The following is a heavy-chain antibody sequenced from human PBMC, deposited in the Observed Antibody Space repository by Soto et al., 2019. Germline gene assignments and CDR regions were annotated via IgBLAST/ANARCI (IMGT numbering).Heavy chain of an antibody. CDR3: ARWGTTGGLDV. J-gene: IGHJ6*02. Sequence: QVQLVESGGGVVQPGTSLRVSCVGPGFTFRSYVIHWVRQAPGKGLEWVALTSYDGTDKYYGDSVRGRFTISRDNSRNTVDLQMDSLRLEDTARYYCARWGTTGGLDVWGQGTMVSVSS. V-gene: IGHV3-30*19. CDR1: GFTFRSYV. D-gene: IGHD3-16*01. CDR2: TSYDGTDK.